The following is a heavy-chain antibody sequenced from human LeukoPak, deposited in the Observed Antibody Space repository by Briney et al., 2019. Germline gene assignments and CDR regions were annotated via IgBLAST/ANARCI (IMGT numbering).Heavy chain of an antibody. D-gene: IGHD1-7*01. J-gene: IGHJ4*02. Sequence: GGSLRLSCAASGFTFSSYSMNWVRQAPGKGLEWVSYISSSSSTIYYADSVKGRFTISRDNAKNSLYLQMNSLRAEDTAVYYCASLELRSGQGFDYWGQGTLVTVSS. CDR1: GFTFSSYS. CDR2: ISSSSSTI. CDR3: ASLELRSGQGFDY. V-gene: IGHV3-48*04.